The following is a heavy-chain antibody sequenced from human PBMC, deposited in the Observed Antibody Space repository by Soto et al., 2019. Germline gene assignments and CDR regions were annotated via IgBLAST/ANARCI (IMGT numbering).Heavy chain of an antibody. D-gene: IGHD6-13*01. Sequence: QLQLQESGPGLVKPSETLSLTCTVSGGSIRSSSYYWGWIRQPPGKGLEWLGSIYYSGSTYYNPSLRSRVTISVDTSKNQFSLKLSYVTAADTAVYYCARDVAGQQLVRGDYYYGMDVWGQGTTVTVSS. CDR3: ARDVAGQQLVRGDYYYGMDV. CDR1: GGSIRSSSYY. V-gene: IGHV4-39*02. CDR2: IYYSGST. J-gene: IGHJ6*02.